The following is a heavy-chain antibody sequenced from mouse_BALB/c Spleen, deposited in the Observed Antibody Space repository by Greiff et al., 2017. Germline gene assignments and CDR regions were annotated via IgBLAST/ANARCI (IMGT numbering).Heavy chain of an antibody. CDR3: ARRVRRNYYAMDY. CDR2: ISYSGST. Sequence: EVQLQESGPGLVKPSQSLSLTCTVTGYSITSDYAWNWIRQFPGNKLEWMGYISYSGSTSYNPSLKSRISITRDTSKNQFFLQLNSVTTEDTATYYCARRVRRNYYAMDYWGQGTSVTVSS. J-gene: IGHJ4*01. CDR1: GYSITSDYA. D-gene: IGHD2-14*01. V-gene: IGHV3-2*02.